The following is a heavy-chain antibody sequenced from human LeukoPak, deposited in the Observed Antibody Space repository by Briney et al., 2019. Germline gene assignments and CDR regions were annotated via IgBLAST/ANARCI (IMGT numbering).Heavy chain of an antibody. CDR3: AREGVDIVVVPAAYSWFDP. D-gene: IGHD2-2*03. V-gene: IGHV4-34*01. J-gene: IGHJ5*02. CDR1: GGSFSGYY. Sequence: PSETLSLTCAVYGGSFSGYYWSWIRQPPGKGLEWIGEINHSGSTNYNPSLKSRVTISVDTSKNQFSLKLGSVTAADTAVYYCAREGVDIVVVPAAYSWFDPWGQGTLVTVSS. CDR2: INHSGST.